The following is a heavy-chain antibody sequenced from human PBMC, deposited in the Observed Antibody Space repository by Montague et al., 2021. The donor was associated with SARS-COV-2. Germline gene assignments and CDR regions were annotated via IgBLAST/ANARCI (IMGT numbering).Heavy chain of an antibody. D-gene: IGHD3-16*01. J-gene: IGHJ6*02. CDR3: GRDSVSYGLDV. V-gene: IGHV4-61*09. CDR1: GASIDTGNHY. CDR2: IYNSGPT. Sequence: TLSLTCRVSGASIDTGNHYWTWIRQSAGQGLEWIGNIYNSGPTNHNPSLKSRVTISQDRAKNHFSLLLSSVTAADTATYYCGRDSVSYGLDVWGQGTTVTVSS.